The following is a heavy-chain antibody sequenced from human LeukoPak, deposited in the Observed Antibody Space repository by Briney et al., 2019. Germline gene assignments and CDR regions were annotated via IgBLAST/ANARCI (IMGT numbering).Heavy chain of an antibody. Sequence: GGSLRLSCAASGFTFSDHYMDWVRQAPGKGLEWVGRSRNKATSYTTEYAASVKGRFIISRDDSKNSLYLQMNSLKTEDTAVYYCARDLDYGGNSDAFDIWGQGQWSPSLQ. CDR3: ARDLDYGGNSDAFDI. V-gene: IGHV3-72*01. J-gene: IGHJ3*02. CDR1: GFTFSDHY. D-gene: IGHD4-23*01. CDR2: SRNKATSYTT.